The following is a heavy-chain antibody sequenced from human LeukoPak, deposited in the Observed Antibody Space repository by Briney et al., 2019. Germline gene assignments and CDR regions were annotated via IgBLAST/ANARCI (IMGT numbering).Heavy chain of an antibody. CDR3: AKKGIAADGINWVDP. Sequence: GGSLRLSCAASGFTYSSYAMSWVRQAPGKGLEWVSVLGASGCTTYYADSVKGRFTISRDNSKNTLYLQMNSLRAEDTAVYYWAKKGIAADGINWVDPWGQGTLVTVSS. D-gene: IGHD6-13*01. CDR1: GFTYSSYA. CDR2: LGASGCTT. J-gene: IGHJ5*02. V-gene: IGHV3-23*01.